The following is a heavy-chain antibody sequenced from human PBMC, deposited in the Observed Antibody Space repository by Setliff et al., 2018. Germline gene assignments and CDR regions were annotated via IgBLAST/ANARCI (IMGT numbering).Heavy chain of an antibody. CDR2: VYYSGTT. D-gene: IGHD2-15*01. V-gene: IGHV4-61*01. CDR1: GGSISGASIRSYY. Sequence: SETLSLTCTVSGGSISGASIRSYYWSWIRQPPGKGLEFIRYVYYSGTTNYDPSLKSRVTISVDTSKNQFSLKLTSVTAADTAVYFCAKGGTYRYFDYWGQGTLVTVSS. CDR3: AKGGTYRYFDY. J-gene: IGHJ4*02.